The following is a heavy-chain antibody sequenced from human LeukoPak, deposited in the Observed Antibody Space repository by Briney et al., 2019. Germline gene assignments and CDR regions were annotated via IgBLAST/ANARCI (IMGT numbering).Heavy chain of an antibody. J-gene: IGHJ6*03. Sequence: PEASVKVSCKASGGTFSSYAISWVRQAPGQGLGWMGGIIPIFGTANYAQKFQGRVTITTDESTSTAYMELSSLRSEDTAVYYCARHQLLANYYYYMDVWGKGTTVTVSS. V-gene: IGHV1-69*05. D-gene: IGHD2-2*01. CDR1: GGTFSSYA. CDR2: IIPIFGTA. CDR3: ARHQLLANYYYYMDV.